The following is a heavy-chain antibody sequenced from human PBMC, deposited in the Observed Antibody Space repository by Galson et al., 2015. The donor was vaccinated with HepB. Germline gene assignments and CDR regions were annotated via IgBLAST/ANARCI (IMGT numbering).Heavy chain of an antibody. Sequence: SLRLSCAASGFTFSSHWMHWVRQAPGKGLVWVSRINSDGSSTTYADSVQGRFTISRDNAKNTLYLHMNSLRAEDTAVYYCARAGYNWNEHYFDYWGKGTTVTVSS. D-gene: IGHD1-20*01. CDR2: INSDGSST. J-gene: IGHJ4*03. V-gene: IGHV3-74*01. CDR3: ARAGYNWNEHYFDY. CDR1: GFTFSSHW.